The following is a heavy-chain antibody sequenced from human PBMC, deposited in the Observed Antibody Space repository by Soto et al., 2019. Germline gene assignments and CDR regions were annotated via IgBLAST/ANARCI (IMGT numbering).Heavy chain of an antibody. J-gene: IGHJ4*02. CDR1: GYTFTGYY. V-gene: IGHV1-2*04. CDR2: INPNSGGT. Sequence: ASVKVSCKASGYTFTGYYMHWVRQAPGQGLEWMGWINPNSGGTNYAQKFQGWVTMARDTSISTAYMELSRLRSDDTAVYYCARAISSSWLFDYWGQGTLVTVSS. D-gene: IGHD6-13*01. CDR3: ARAISSSWLFDY.